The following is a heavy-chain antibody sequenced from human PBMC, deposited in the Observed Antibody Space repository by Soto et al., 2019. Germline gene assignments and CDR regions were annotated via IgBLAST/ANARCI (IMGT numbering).Heavy chain of an antibody. Sequence: GGSLRLSCAASGFTFISYAMSRVRQAPGKGLEWVSAISGSGGTTTYADSVKGRFTISRDNAKNTLYLQMNSLRAEDTAVYYCAGPGIAAAVYWGQGTLVTVSS. V-gene: IGHV3-23*01. J-gene: IGHJ4*02. CDR3: AGPGIAAAVY. CDR2: ISGSGGTT. CDR1: GFTFISYA. D-gene: IGHD6-25*01.